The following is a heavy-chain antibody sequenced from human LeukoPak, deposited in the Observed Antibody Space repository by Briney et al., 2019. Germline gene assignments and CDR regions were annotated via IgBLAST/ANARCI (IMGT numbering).Heavy chain of an antibody. J-gene: IGHJ4*02. CDR1: GGSVTTSSYY. CDR3: ARDYDNGYAGY. CDR2: INHSGST. V-gene: IGHV4-39*02. D-gene: IGHD5-12*01. Sequence: PSETLSLTCTVSGGSVTTSSYYWGWIRQPPGKGLEWIGEINHSGSTNYNPSLKSRVTISVDTSKNQFSLKLSSVTAADTAVYYCARDYDNGYAGYWGQGTLVTVSS.